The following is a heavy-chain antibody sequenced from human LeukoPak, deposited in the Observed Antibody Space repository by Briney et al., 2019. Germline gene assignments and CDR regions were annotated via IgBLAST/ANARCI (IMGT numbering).Heavy chain of an antibody. CDR2: MNPNSGNT. D-gene: IGHD6-19*01. Sequence: ASVKVSCRASGYTFTSYDINSVRQATGQGLEWMGWMNPNSGNTGYAQKLQSRVTITRNTSISTAYMELSSLRSEDTAVYYCARAKRGYSSGWSDYWGQGTLVTVSS. V-gene: IGHV1-8*03. CDR1: GYTFTSYD. CDR3: ARAKRGYSSGWSDY. J-gene: IGHJ4*02.